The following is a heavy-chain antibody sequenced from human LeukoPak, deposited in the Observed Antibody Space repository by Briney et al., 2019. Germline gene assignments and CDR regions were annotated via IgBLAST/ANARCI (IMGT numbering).Heavy chain of an antibody. Sequence: GGSLRLSCAASGLSFYDSAIHWVRQVPGKGLEWVGRIKSKLFNSETAYDESAKGRFTIYRDDSKNTVFLEMHNLKIDDTALYYCLRYGDTSQRFGDSWGQGALVTVSS. CDR2: IKSKLFNSET. D-gene: IGHD3-16*01. CDR3: LRYGDTSQRFGDS. CDR1: GLSFYDSA. V-gene: IGHV3-73*01. J-gene: IGHJ4*02.